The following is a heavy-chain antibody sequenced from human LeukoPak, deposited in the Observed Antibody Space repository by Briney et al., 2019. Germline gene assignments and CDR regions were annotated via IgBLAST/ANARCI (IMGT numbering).Heavy chain of an antibody. D-gene: IGHD1-26*01. V-gene: IGHV3-21*01. CDR3: ARDVGATLGYFDY. CDR1: GFTFSSYS. CDR2: ISSSSSYI. Sequence: GGSLRLSCAASGFTFSSYSMNWVRQAPGKGLEWVSSISSSSSYIYYADSVKGRFTISRDYAKNSLYLQMNSLRDEDTAVYYCARDVGATLGYFDYWGQGTLVTVSS. J-gene: IGHJ4*02.